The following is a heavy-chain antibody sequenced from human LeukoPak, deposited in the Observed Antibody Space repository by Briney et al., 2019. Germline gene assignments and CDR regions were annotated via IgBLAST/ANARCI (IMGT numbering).Heavy chain of an antibody. J-gene: IGHJ4*02. D-gene: IGHD3-16*02. V-gene: IGHV3-23*01. CDR1: GFTFSNYG. CDR3: AKDSYYDYVWGSYRYTNQFDY. Sequence: GGTLRLSCAASGFTFSNYGMSWVRQAPGKGLEWVSGMSGSGGSTYYADSVKGRFTISRDNSKNTLYLQMNSLRAEDTAVYYCAKDSYYDYVWGSYRYTNQFDYWGQGTLVTVSS. CDR2: MSGSGGST.